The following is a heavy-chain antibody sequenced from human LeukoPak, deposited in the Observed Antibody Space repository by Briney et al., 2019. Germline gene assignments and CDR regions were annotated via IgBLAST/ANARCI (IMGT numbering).Heavy chain of an antibody. CDR1: GGSISSYY. Sequence: SETLSLTCTVSGGSISSYYWSWIRQPAGKGLEWIGRIYTSGGTNYNPSLKSRVTISVDKSKNQFSLKLSSVTAADTAVYYCARDAGFWSGYHYYYYYMDVWGKGTTVTVSS. D-gene: IGHD3-3*01. CDR3: ARDAGFWSGYHYYYYYMDV. V-gene: IGHV4-4*07. CDR2: IYTSGGT. J-gene: IGHJ6*03.